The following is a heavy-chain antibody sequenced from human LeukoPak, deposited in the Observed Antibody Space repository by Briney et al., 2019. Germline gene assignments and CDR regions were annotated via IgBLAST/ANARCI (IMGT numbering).Heavy chain of an antibody. Sequence: GRSLRLSCAASGFTFSNYAMHWGRQAPGKGLEWVAVISYDGSNKYYAESVTGRFTISRDNSKNTLYLQMNSLRVEDTAVYYCARERNYDRSGYFYYWGQGTLVIVSS. D-gene: IGHD3-22*01. V-gene: IGHV3-30-3*01. CDR3: ARERNYDRSGYFYY. CDR2: ISYDGSNK. CDR1: GFTFSNYA. J-gene: IGHJ4*02.